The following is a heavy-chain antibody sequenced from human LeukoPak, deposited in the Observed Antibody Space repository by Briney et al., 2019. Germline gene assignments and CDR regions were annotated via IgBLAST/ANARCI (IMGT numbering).Heavy chain of an antibody. V-gene: IGHV1-2*02. CDR2: INPNSGGT. CDR1: GYTFTGYY. J-gene: IGHJ6*03. Sequence: ASVKVSCKASGYTFTGYYMHWVQQAPGQGLEWMGWINPNSGGTNYAQKFQGRVTMARDTSISTAYMELSRLRSDDTAVYYCARGDTILYYMDVWGKGTTVTVSS. CDR3: ARGDTILYYMDV. D-gene: IGHD3-3*01.